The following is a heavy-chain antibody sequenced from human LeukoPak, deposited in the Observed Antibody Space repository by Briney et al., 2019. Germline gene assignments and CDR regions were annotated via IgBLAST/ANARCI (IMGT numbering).Heavy chain of an antibody. CDR1: GGSFSVYY. CDR2: INHSGST. J-gene: IGHJ4*02. V-gene: IGHV4-34*01. Sequence: SETLSLTCAVYGGSFSVYYWGWIRQPPGKGLEWIGEINHSGSTNYNPSLKSRVTISVDTSKNQFSLKLSSVTAADTAVYYCARGPAGVVPAATIFDYWGQGTLVTVSS. D-gene: IGHD2-2*01. CDR3: ARGPAGVVPAATIFDY.